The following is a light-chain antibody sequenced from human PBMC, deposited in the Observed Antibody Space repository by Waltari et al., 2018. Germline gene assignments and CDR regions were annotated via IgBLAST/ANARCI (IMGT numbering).Light chain of an antibody. CDR3: QVWDSSTSHVV. V-gene: IGLV3-21*01. CDR2: YDK. J-gene: IGLJ2*01. CDR1: NIASKS. Sequence: SYVLTQPPSVSVAPGMTDRITCGGNNIASKSVHWYRQSPGQAPVLVIFYDKDRPARIPERFSGSNSGTTATLTISRVEAGDEADYYCQVWDSSTSHVVFGAGTKLTVL.